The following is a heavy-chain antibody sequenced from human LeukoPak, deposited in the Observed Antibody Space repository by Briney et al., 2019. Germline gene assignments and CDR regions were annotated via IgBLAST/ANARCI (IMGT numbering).Heavy chain of an antibody. J-gene: IGHJ4*02. D-gene: IGHD5-18*01. V-gene: IGHV3-15*01. CDR2: IKSKTDGGTT. Sequence: GGSLRLSCAASGFTFSNAWMSWVRQAPGKGLEWVGRIKSKTDGGTTDYAAPVKGRYTISRDDSKNTLYLQMNSLKTEDTAVYYCTTDPGQLWSPLSTHFDYWGQGTLVTVSS. CDR1: GFTFSNAW. CDR3: TTDPGQLWSPLSTHFDY.